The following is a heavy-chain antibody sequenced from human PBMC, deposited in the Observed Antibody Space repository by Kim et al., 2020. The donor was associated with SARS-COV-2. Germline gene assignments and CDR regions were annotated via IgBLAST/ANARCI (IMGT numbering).Heavy chain of an antibody. D-gene: IGHD3-22*01. CDR3: ARLYYYYSIPDY. CDR2: T. Sequence: TKYSQQFQGRVTISRETPASTAYMELTSMRSEDTAVYYCARLYYYYSIPDYWGQGPLVTVSS. V-gene: IGHV1-3*01. J-gene: IGHJ4*02.